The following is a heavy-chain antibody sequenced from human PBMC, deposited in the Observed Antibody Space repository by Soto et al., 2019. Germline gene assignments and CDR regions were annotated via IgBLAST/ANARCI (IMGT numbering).Heavy chain of an antibody. Sequence: LRLSCAASGFTFSSYGMHWVRQAPGKGLEWVAVIWYDGSNKYYGNSVKGRFTISRDNSKNTLYLQMNSLRAEDTAIYYCARGPRTEVDYWGQGTLVTVSS. D-gene: IGHD4-17*01. CDR1: GFTFSSYG. CDR2: IWYDGSNK. V-gene: IGHV3-33*01. J-gene: IGHJ4*02. CDR3: ARGPRTEVDY.